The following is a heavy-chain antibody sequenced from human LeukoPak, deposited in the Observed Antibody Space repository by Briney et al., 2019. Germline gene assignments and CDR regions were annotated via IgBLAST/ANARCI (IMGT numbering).Heavy chain of an antibody. Sequence: GRSLRLSCAASGFTFSSYAMRWVRQAPGKGLEWVAVISYDGSNKYYADSVKGRFTISRDNSKNTLYLQMNSLRAEDTAVYYCVGVWGVGNYWGQGTLVTVSS. CDR3: VGVWGVGNY. CDR1: GFTFSSYA. J-gene: IGHJ4*02. D-gene: IGHD3-16*01. CDR2: ISYDGSNK. V-gene: IGHV3-30-3*01.